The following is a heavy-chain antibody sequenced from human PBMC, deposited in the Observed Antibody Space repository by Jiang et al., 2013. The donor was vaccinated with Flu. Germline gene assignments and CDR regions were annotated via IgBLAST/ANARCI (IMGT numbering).Heavy chain of an antibody. J-gene: IGHJ4*02. Sequence: GAEVKKPGSSVKVSCKASGGAFSDYTFDWVRQAPGQGLEWMGGFIPMFDKPKYAQKFQGRVTFTADESTSTAYMELPSLGSDDTAMYYCATSRTYTSTFYFEYWGQGTLVTVSP. CDR3: ATSRTYTSTFYFEY. D-gene: IGHD1-14*01. V-gene: IGHV1-69*01. CDR2: FIPMFDKP. CDR1: GGAFSDYT.